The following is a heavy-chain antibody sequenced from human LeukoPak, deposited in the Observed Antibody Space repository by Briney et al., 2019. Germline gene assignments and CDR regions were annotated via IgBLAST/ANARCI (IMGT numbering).Heavy chain of an antibody. CDR2: IIPIFGTA. CDR3: ASGAVVVRGVREDWFDP. J-gene: IGHJ5*02. D-gene: IGHD3-10*01. Sequence: SVKVSCKASGGTFSSYAISWVRQAPGQGLEWMGGIIPIFGTANYAQKFQGRVTITADGSTSTAYMELSSLRSEDTAVYYCASGAVVVRGVREDWFDPWGQGTLVTVSS. CDR1: GGTFSSYA. V-gene: IGHV1-69*13.